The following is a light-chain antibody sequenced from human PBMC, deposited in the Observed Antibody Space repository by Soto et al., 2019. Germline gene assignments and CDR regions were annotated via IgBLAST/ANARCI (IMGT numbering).Light chain of an antibody. Sequence: DIQMTQSPSSLSASVGDRVSITCRASQGISNYLAWYQQKPGKVPKLLIYTTSTLRSGVPSRFSGSGSGTDFTLTISSLQPEDVATYYWQKYNSAPPTFGPGNRVDI. V-gene: IGKV1-27*01. CDR2: TTS. J-gene: IGKJ3*01. CDR1: QGISNY. CDR3: QKYNSAPPT.